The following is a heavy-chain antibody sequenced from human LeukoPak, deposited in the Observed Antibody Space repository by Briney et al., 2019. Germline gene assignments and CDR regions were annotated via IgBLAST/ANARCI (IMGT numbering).Heavy chain of an antibody. V-gene: IGHV1-69*05. J-gene: IGHJ6*03. CDR1: GGTFSSYA. CDR2: IIPIFGTA. Sequence: SVTVSFKASGGTFSSYAISWVRQAPGQGLEWMGGIIPIFGTANYAQKFQGRVTITTDESTSTAYMELSSLRSEDTAVYYCARGSLAVAGYYYYYYMDVWGKGTTVTVSS. CDR3: ARGSLAVAGYYYYYYMDV. D-gene: IGHD6-19*01.